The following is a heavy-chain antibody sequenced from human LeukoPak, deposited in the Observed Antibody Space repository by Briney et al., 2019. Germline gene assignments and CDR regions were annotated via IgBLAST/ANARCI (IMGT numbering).Heavy chain of an antibody. CDR1: GFTFSSYW. CDR3: AREYQVTARFDP. CDR2: INSDGSSI. J-gene: IGHJ5*02. V-gene: IGHV3-74*01. Sequence: PGGSLRLPCAASGFTFSSYWMHWLRQAPGKGLVWVSRINSDGSSITYADSVKGRFTISRDNAKNTLYLQINSLRAEDTAVYYCAREYQVTARFDPWGQGTLVTVSS. D-gene: IGHD5-18*01.